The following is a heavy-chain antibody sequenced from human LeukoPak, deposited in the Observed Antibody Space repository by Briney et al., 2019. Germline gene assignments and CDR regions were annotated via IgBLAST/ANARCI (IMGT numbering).Heavy chain of an antibody. D-gene: IGHD5-24*01. CDR3: ARDKGEMATTGFDY. Sequence: VASAKVSCKASGRTFSSYAISWVRQAPGQGLEWMGGIIPIFGTANYAQKFQGRVTITTDESTSTAYMELSSLRSEDTAVYYCARDKGEMATTGFDYWGQGTLVTVSS. CDR2: IIPIFGTA. V-gene: IGHV1-69*05. J-gene: IGHJ4*02. CDR1: GRTFSSYA.